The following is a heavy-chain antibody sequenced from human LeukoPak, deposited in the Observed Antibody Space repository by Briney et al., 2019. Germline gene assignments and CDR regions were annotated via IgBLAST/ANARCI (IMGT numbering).Heavy chain of an antibody. D-gene: IGHD3-10*01. CDR3: AREFWNYRSGNLQAFHI. CDR1: GGSISSGSYY. V-gene: IGHV4-61*02. CDR2: ISPGGST. J-gene: IGHJ3*02. Sequence: PSETLSLTCTVSGGSISSGSYYWSWIRQPAGKGLEWIGRISPGGSTKYNPSLKSRVTISVDTSKNQFSLRLSSVTAADPAVYYCAREFWNYRSGNLQAFHIWGQGTLVTVSS.